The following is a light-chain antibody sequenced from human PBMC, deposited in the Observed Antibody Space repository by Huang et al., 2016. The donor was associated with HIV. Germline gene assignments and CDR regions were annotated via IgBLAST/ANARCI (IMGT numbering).Light chain of an antibody. CDR3: QHYNNWPLT. V-gene: IGKV3-15*01. J-gene: IGKJ4*01. CDR2: DTS. Sequence: EIVMTQSPAVLSMSPGARVTLTCRASHSVVNKLAWYQQKPGRAPRLVIYDTSTRASGVPARFSGSGSGTNFSLTINSLQSEDLAVYYCQHYNNWPLTFGGGTRVEIK. CDR1: HSVVNK.